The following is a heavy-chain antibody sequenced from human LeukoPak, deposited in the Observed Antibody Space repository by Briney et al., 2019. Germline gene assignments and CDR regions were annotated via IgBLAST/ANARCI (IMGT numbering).Heavy chain of an antibody. CDR1: GFTFINYG. D-gene: IGHD1-26*01. CDR3: ARGAKWAYYFDY. Sequence: PGGSLRLSCAASGFTFINYGMHWVRQAPGEGLEWVAFIGYDGSDKFYADSVKGRFTISRDNSKNTLYLQMNSLRAEDTAVYYCARGAKWAYYFDYWGQGTLVTVSS. J-gene: IGHJ4*02. V-gene: IGHV3-30*02. CDR2: IGYDGSDK.